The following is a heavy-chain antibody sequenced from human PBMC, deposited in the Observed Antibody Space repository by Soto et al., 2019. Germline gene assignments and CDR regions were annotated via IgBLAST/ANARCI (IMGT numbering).Heavy chain of an antibody. D-gene: IGHD3-22*01. CDR1: GDSISTFY. J-gene: IGHJ4*02. CDR2: VYYTGST. CDR3: ARGRTVRNYADDSSDYFYFFDY. Sequence: SETLSLTCTVSGDSISTFYWGWMRQSPGKELEWIGYVYYTGSTNYNPSLKSRVTISVDRSKNQFSLKLTSANAADTAVYYCARGRTVRNYADDSSDYFYFFDYWGQGTQVTVSA. V-gene: IGHV4-59*01.